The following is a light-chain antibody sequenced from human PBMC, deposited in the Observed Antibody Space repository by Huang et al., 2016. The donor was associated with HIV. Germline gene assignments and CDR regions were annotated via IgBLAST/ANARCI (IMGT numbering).Light chain of an antibody. J-gene: IGKJ1*01. CDR1: QSVFHSSNNKRY. V-gene: IGKV4-1*01. CDR2: WAS. Sequence: DIVVTQSPASLALSLGERAAINCTSSQSVFHSSNNKRYLNWYQLKPGQSPHLLIYWASTRESGVPDRFRGSGSGTDFTLTITSLQAEDVAVYYCHQYYSSPQTFGQGTKVEV. CDR3: HQYYSSPQT.